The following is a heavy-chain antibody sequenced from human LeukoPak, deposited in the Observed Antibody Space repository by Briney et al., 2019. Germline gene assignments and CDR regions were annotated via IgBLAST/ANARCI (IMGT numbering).Heavy chain of an antibody. CDR1: GYTFTSYG. CDR3: ARERRNCSGGSCYSPYYYYYYGMDV. J-gene: IGHJ6*02. V-gene: IGHV1-18*01. D-gene: IGHD2-15*01. CDR2: ISAYNGNT. Sequence: GASVKVSCKASGYTFTSYGISWVRQAPGQGLEWMGWISAYNGNTNYAQKLQGRVTMTTDTSTNTAYMELRSLRSDDTAVYYCARERRNCSGGSCYSPYYYYYYGMDVWGQGTTVTVSS.